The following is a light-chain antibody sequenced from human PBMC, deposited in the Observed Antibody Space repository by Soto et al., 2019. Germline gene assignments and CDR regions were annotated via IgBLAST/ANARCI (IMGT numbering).Light chain of an antibody. J-gene: IGKJ5*01. CDR1: QSVNSY. CDR2: DAS. V-gene: IGKV3-11*01. Sequence: EIVLTQSPATLSLSPGERATLSCRASQSVNSYLAWYQQKPGQAPRLPIYDASNRATGIPARFSGSGSGTDFTLTISSLEPEDFAVYYCQQRSNWPPITFGQGTRLEIK. CDR3: QQRSNWPPIT.